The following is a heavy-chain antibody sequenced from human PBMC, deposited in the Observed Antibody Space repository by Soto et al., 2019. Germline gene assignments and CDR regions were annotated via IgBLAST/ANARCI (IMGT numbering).Heavy chain of an antibody. CDR3: ARETVCSGGSCYSGGGFDY. D-gene: IGHD2-15*01. CDR1: GGTFSSYA. V-gene: IGHV1-69*06. J-gene: IGHJ4*02. CDR2: IIPIFGTA. Sequence: QVQLVQSGAEVKKPGSSVKVSCKASGGTFSSYAISWVRQAPGQGLEWMGGIIPIFGTANYAQKFQGRVTITADKSTSPAYMELSRLRSEDTAVYYCARETVCSGGSCYSGGGFDYWGQGTLVTVSS.